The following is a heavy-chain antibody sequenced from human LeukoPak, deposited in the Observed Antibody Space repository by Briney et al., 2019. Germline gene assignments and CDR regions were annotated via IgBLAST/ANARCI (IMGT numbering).Heavy chain of an antibody. CDR1: GFTFSDYY. CDR2: ISSSGSTI. Sequence: GGSLRLSCAASGFTFSDYYMSWIRQAPGKGLEWVSYISSSGSTIYCADSVKGQFTISRDNAKNSLYLQMNSLRAEDTAVYYCASVGVVVAGLHHDYWGQGTLVTVSS. J-gene: IGHJ4*02. D-gene: IGHD2-15*01. CDR3: ASVGVVVAGLHHDY. V-gene: IGHV3-11*01.